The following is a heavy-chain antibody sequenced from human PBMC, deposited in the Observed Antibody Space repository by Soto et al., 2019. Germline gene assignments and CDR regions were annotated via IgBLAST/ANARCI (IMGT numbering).Heavy chain of an antibody. CDR1: GFTFDDHA. CDR2: ISWNSSHI. Sequence: GGSLRLSCAASGFTFDDHAMHWVRQAPGKGLEWISGISWNSSHIGYADSVKGRFTISRDNAKNSLFLQMNSLRVEDTALYYCAKDLFVNIGYHPGGFDSWGQGTLVTVSS. D-gene: IGHD2-2*01. J-gene: IGHJ4*02. CDR3: AKDLFVNIGYHPGGFDS. V-gene: IGHV3-9*01.